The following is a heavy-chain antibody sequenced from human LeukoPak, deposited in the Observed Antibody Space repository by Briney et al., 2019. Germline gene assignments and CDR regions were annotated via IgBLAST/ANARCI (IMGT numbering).Heavy chain of an antibody. CDR2: ISSSSSYI. V-gene: IGHV3-21*01. CDR1: GFTFSKYD. Sequence: PGGSLRLSCAVSGFTFSKYDMNWVRQAPGKGLEWVSSISSSSSYIYYADSVKGRFTISRDNAKNSLYLQMNSLRAEDTAVYYCARRRATIAAAGTGLDFDYWGQGTLVTVSS. J-gene: IGHJ4*02. CDR3: ARRRATIAAAGTGLDFDY. D-gene: IGHD6-13*01.